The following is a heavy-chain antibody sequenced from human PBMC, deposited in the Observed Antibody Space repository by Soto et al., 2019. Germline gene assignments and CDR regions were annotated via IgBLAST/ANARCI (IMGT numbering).Heavy chain of an antibody. J-gene: IGHJ3*02. CDR3: AREDIWGSYQRAFDI. Sequence: ASVKVSCKASGYTFTGYYMHWVRQAPGQGLEWMGWINPNSGGTNYAQKFQGWVTMTRDTSISTAYMELSRLRSDDTAVYYCAREDIWGSYQRAFDIWGQGTMVTVSS. V-gene: IGHV1-2*04. D-gene: IGHD3-16*02. CDR2: INPNSGGT. CDR1: GYTFTGYY.